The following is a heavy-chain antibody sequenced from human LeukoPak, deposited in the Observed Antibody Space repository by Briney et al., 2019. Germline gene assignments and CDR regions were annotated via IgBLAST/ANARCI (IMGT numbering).Heavy chain of an antibody. CDR2: INHSGST. D-gene: IGHD3-22*01. CDR1: GGSFSGYY. J-gene: IGHJ4*02. V-gene: IGHV4-34*01. Sequence: SETLSLTCAVYGGSFSGYYWSWIRQPPGKGLEWIGEINHSGSTNYNPSLKSRVTISVDTSKNQFSLKLSSVTAADTAVYYCARHKPSSGYFTDYWGQGTLVTVSS. CDR3: ARHKPSSGYFTDY.